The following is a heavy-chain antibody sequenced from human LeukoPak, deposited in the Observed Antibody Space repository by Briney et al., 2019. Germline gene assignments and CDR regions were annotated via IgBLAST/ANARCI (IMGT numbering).Heavy chain of an antibody. D-gene: IGHD6-19*01. CDR1: GFTFSSYW. CDR3: ARDRGGSGPTTTDS. Sequence: PGGSLRLSCAASGFTFSSYWMHWVREATGKGLVWVSRISSDGSSTIYADSVKGRFTISRDNAKNTPYLQMNSLRAEDTAVYYCARDRGGSGPTTTDSWGQGTLVTVSS. J-gene: IGHJ4*02. CDR2: ISSDGSST. V-gene: IGHV3-74*01.